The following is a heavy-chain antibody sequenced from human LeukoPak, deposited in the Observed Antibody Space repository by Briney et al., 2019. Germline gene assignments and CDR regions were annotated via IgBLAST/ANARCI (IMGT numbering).Heavy chain of an antibody. J-gene: IGHJ6*03. CDR3: AKGPIVVVPAATKQTYYYYYMDV. D-gene: IGHD2-2*01. Sequence: GSSVKVSCKASGGTFSSYTISWVRQAPGRGLEWMGRIIPILGIANYAQKFQGRVTITADKSTSTAYMELSSLRSEDTAVYYCAKGPIVVVPAATKQTYYYYYMDVWGKGTTVTVSS. CDR1: GGTFSSYT. CDR2: IIPILGIA. V-gene: IGHV1-69*02.